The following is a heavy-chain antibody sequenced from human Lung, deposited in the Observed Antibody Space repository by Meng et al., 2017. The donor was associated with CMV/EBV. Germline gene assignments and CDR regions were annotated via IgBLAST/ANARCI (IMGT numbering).Heavy chain of an antibody. D-gene: IGHD6-19*01. CDR1: GISVSSNY. CDR3: ARDHAVTGSEMDH. Sequence: GGSLRLXCAASGISVSSNYMTWVRQAPGKGLEWVSVIYTGGSTYYADSVQGRFTISRDNSKNPLYLQMKSLRAGDTAVYYCARDHAVTGSEMDHWGQGTLVTVSS. J-gene: IGHJ4*02. V-gene: IGHV3-66*02. CDR2: IYTGGST.